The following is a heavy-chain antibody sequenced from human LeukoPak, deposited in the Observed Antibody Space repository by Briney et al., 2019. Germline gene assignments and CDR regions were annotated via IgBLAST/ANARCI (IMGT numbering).Heavy chain of an antibody. V-gene: IGHV1-69*01. CDR2: IIPIFGTA. D-gene: IGHD3-22*01. CDR3: ARALRDLYYYDSSGYYNYYYGMDV. Sequence: GASAKVSCKASGGTFSSYAISWVRQAPGQGLEWMGGIIPIFGTANYAQKFQGRVTITADESTSTAYMELSSLRSEDTAVYYCARALRDLYYYDSSGYYNYYYGMDVWGQGTTVTVSS. J-gene: IGHJ6*02. CDR1: GGTFSSYA.